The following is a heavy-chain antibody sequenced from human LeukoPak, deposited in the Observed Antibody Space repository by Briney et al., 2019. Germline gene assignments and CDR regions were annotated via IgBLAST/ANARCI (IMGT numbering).Heavy chain of an antibody. J-gene: IGHJ4*02. Sequence: GGSLRLSCAASGFTFSSYAMHWVRQAPGKGLEWVAVISYDGSNKYYADSVKGRFTISRDNSKNTLYLQMNSLRAEDTAVYYCARAITWGTSSAGDYWGQGTLVTVSS. CDR1: GFTFSSYA. CDR3: ARAITWGTSSAGDY. V-gene: IGHV3-30-3*01. D-gene: IGHD3-16*01. CDR2: ISYDGSNK.